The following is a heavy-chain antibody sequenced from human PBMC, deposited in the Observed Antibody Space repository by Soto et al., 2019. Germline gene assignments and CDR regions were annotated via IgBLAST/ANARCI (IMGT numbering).Heavy chain of an antibody. Sequence: GESLKISCKGSGYSFTSYWIGWVRQMPGKGLEWMGIIYPGDSDTRYSPSFQGQVTISADKSISTAYLQWSSLKASDTAMYYCARVYDFWSGYRHLDYWGQGTLVTVSS. D-gene: IGHD3-3*01. V-gene: IGHV5-51*01. CDR2: IYPGDSDT. J-gene: IGHJ4*02. CDR3: ARVYDFWSGYRHLDY. CDR1: GYSFTSYW.